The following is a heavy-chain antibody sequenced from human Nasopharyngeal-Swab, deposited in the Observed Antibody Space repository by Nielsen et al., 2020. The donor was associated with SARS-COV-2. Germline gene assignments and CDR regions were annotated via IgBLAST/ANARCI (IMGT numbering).Heavy chain of an antibody. CDR2: IYSGGST. V-gene: IGHV3-53*01. CDR3: AREGGSSGWYYFDY. CDR1: GFTVSSNY. Sequence: GGSLRLSCAASGFTVSSNYMSWVRQAPGKGLEWVSVIYSGGSTYYADSVKGRFTISRDNSKNTLYLQMNSLRAEDTVVYYCAREGGSSGWYYFDYWGQGTLVTVSS. D-gene: IGHD6-19*01. J-gene: IGHJ4*02.